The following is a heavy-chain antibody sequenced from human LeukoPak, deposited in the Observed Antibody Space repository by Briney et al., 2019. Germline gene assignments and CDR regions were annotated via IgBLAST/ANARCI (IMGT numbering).Heavy chain of an antibody. CDR2: ISAYNGNT. D-gene: IGHD1-26*01. V-gene: IGHV1-18*01. CDR1: GYTFTSYG. J-gene: IGHJ2*01. Sequence: ASVKVSCKASGYTFTSYGISWVRQAPGQGLEWMGWISAYNGNTIYAQKLQGRVTMTTDTSTSTAYMELRSLRSDDTAVYYCARELSGSYGNWYFDLWGRGTLVTVSS. CDR3: ARELSGSYGNWYFDL.